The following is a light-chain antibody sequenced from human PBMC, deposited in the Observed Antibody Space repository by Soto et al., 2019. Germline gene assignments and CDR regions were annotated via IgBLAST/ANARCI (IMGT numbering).Light chain of an antibody. J-gene: IGKJ2*01. CDR1: PSISTY. CDR2: AAS. CDR3: QQSYSSSMYT. Sequence: DIQMTQSPSSLSASVGARVTITCRASPSISTYLNWYQQKPGKAPKLLTYAASSLQSGVPSRFSGSGSGTDFTLTISSLQPADSATYYGQQSYSSSMYTFGQGTRLEIK. V-gene: IGKV1-39*01.